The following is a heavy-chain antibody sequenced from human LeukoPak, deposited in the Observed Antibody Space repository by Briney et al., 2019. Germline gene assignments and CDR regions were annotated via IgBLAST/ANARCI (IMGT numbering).Heavy chain of an antibody. J-gene: IGHJ5*02. CDR2: IRSNSDGGTI. V-gene: IGHV3-15*07. D-gene: IGHD3-22*01. CDR1: GFSFYNAW. CDR3: ATDFYDST. Sequence: GGSLRLSCATSGFSFYNAWMNWVRQAPGKGLEWVGRIRSNSDGGTIDYAAPVKGRFTLSRDDSKDALYLQMNSLQTEDTAVYYCATDFYDSTWGQGTLVTVSS.